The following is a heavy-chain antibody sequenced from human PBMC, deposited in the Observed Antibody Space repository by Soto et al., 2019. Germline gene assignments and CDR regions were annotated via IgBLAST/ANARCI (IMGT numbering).Heavy chain of an antibody. CDR1: GGSISSYY. CDR2: INFSGNT. V-gene: IGHV4-59*01. Sequence: KPSETLSLTCTVSGGSISSYYWSWIRQPPGKGLEWIGYINFSGNTNYNPSLKSRITISLDTSKTQFSLKLDSVTAADTAVYYCARVRGLGCSSTSCRDLDGFDIWGQGTLVTVSS. CDR3: ARVRGLGCSSTSCRDLDGFDI. D-gene: IGHD2-2*01. J-gene: IGHJ3*02.